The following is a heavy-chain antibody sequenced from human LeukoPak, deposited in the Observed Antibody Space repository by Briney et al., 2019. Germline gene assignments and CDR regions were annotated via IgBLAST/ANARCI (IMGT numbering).Heavy chain of an antibody. J-gene: IGHJ3*01. CDR1: GLTFNKTS. CDR3: TTLIIILYGVFDL. V-gene: IGHV3-23*01. CDR2: IGISAGST. Sequence: PGESLRLSCAVSGLTFNKTSMSWVRPSPGKGLEWVSAIGISAGSTYYADFAKGRSTISRDNSKNTVYLQMNNLSAEDRAVYYCTTLIIILYGVFDLWGQGTMVSVSS. D-gene: IGHD2-8*01.